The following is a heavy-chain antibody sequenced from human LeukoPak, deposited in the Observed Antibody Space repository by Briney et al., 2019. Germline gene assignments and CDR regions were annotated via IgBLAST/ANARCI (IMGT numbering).Heavy chain of an antibody. CDR1: AGSVRDYC. CDR3: ASRKLGNDY. Sequence: PETLSLTCTIYAGSVRDYCWGWVRQLPGNVLEWIGYIYHTGSTSYSPSLKSRVTISADTSQNQFSLKLSSVTAADTAVYYCASRKLGNDYWGQGTLVTVSS. D-gene: IGHD7-27*01. V-gene: IGHV4-59*02. CDR2: IYHTGST. J-gene: IGHJ4*02.